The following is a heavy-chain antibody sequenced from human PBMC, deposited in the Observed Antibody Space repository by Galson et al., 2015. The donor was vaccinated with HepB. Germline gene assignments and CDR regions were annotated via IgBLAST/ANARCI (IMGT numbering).Heavy chain of an antibody. J-gene: IGHJ4*02. V-gene: IGHV1-18*04. CDR3: ARGYDFWSGKEHYYFDY. Sequence: SVKVSCKASGYTFTRYGISWVRQAPGQGLEWMGWISAYNGNTNYAQKLQGRVTMTTDTSTSTAYMELRSLRSDDTAVYYCARGYDFWSGKEHYYFDYWGQGTLVTVSS. D-gene: IGHD3-3*01. CDR2: ISAYNGNT. CDR1: GYTFTRYG.